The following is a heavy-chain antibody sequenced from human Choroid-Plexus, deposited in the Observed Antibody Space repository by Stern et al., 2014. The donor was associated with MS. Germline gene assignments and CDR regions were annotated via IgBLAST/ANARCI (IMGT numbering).Heavy chain of an antibody. CDR3: SKDRQYLTYFFDH. J-gene: IGHJ5*02. V-gene: IGHV3-30*18. CDR2: VSYDVSNK. D-gene: IGHD2/OR15-2a*01. CDR1: GFTFGSCA. Sequence: VQLVQSGGGVVQPGRPLRLSCVASGFTFGSCAMHWVRQAPGKGLEWVAGVSYDVSNKYYADSVKGLYTISRDNSQNTLYMQMSSLSPEDTAVYYCSKDRQYLTYFFDHWGQGSLVTVSS.